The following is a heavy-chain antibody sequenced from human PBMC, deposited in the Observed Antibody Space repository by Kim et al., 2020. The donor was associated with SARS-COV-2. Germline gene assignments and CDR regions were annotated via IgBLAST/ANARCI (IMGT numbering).Heavy chain of an antibody. Sequence: SETLSLTCTVSGGSISSGSYYWSWIRQPAGKGLEWIGRIYTSGSTNYNPSLKSRVTISVDTSKNQFSLKLSSVTAADTAVYYCARGIKHSSGIDYWGQGTLVTVSS. D-gene: IGHD6-19*01. V-gene: IGHV4-61*02. CDR1: GGSISSGSYY. J-gene: IGHJ4*02. CDR2: IYTSGST. CDR3: ARGIKHSSGIDY.